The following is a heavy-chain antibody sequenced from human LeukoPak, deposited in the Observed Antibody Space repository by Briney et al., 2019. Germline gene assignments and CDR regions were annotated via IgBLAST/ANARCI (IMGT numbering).Heavy chain of an antibody. V-gene: IGHV4-59*01. CDR1: GGSINNYY. Sequence: SETLSLACTASGGSINNYYWSWIRQPPGKGLEWIGYIYYSGSTNYNPSLKSRVTISVDTSMNQFSLNLSSVTAADTAVYYCARDQGISGYFDYWGQGTLVTVSS. J-gene: IGHJ4*02. CDR2: IYYSGST. CDR3: ARDQGISGYFDY. D-gene: IGHD3-10*01.